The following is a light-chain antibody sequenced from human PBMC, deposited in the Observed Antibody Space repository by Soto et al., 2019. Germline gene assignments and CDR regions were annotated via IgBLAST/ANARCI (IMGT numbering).Light chain of an antibody. Sequence: QSALTQPPSASGSPGQSVTISCTGTSSDVCGHNFVSWYQQHPGKAPKFLIYEVTKRPSGVPDRFSGSKSGITASLTVSGLQADDEAYYYCSAYAGNNNPVIFGGGTKLTVL. CDR1: SSDVCGHNF. CDR2: EVT. V-gene: IGLV2-8*01. J-gene: IGLJ2*01. CDR3: SAYAGNNNPVI.